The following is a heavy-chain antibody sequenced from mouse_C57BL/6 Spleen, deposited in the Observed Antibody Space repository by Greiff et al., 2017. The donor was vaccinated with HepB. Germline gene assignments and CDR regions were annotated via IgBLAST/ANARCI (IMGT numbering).Heavy chain of an antibody. V-gene: IGHV1-15*01. D-gene: IGHD1-1*01. CDR2: IDPETGGT. CDR3: TSYASRGY. Sequence: QVQLKESGAELVRPGASVTLSCKASGYTFTDYEMHWVKQTPVHGLEWIGAIDPETGGTAYNQKFKGKAILTADKSSSTAYMELRSLTSEDSAVYYCTSYASRGYWGQGTTLTVSS. J-gene: IGHJ2*01. CDR1: GYTFTDYE.